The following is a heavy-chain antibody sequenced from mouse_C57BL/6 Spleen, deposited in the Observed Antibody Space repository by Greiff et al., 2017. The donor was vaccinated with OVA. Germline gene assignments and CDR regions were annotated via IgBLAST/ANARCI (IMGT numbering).Heavy chain of an antibody. CDR3: ARRYYGGDYFDY. J-gene: IGHJ2*01. Sequence: VHVKQSGPELVKPGASVKISCKASGYSFTGYYMNWVKQSPEKSLEWIGEINPSTGGTTYNQKFKAKATLTVDKSSSTAYMQLKSLTSEDSAVYYCARRYYGGDYFDYWGQGTTLTVSS. V-gene: IGHV1-42*01. CDR1: GYSFTGYY. CDR2: INPSTGGT. D-gene: IGHD1-1*02.